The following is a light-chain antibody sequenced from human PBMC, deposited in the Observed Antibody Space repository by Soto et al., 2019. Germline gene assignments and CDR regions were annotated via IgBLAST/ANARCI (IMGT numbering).Light chain of an antibody. V-gene: IGLV2-14*01. CDR3: SSYTSISTVV. J-gene: IGLJ3*02. CDR1: SSDVGGYNY. Sequence: QSALTQPASVSGSPGQSITIPCTGSSSDVGGYNYVSWYQQHPDKAPKLVIYNVSNRPSGVSARFSGSKSGNTASLIISGLQAEDEADYYCSSYTSISTVVFGGGTKLTVL. CDR2: NVS.